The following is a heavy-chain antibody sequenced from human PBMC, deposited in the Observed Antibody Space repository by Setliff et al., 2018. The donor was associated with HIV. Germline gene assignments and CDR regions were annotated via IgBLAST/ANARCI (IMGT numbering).Heavy chain of an antibody. Sequence: PSETLSLTCAVSGYSISSGYYWGWIRQPPGKGLEWIGSIYHSGSTYYNPSLKSRVTISLDMSKNQFSLKLSSVTAADTAVYYCARDIQAAGTGWFDPWGQGTLVTVSS. CDR1: GYSISSGYY. CDR3: ARDIQAAGTGWFDP. CDR2: IYHSGST. J-gene: IGHJ5*02. V-gene: IGHV4-38-2*02. D-gene: IGHD6-13*01.